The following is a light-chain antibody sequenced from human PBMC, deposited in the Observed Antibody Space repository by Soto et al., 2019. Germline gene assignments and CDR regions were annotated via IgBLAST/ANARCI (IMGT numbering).Light chain of an antibody. J-gene: IGKJ1*01. V-gene: IGKV1-6*01. CDR2: AAS. CDR1: QDVILT. CDR3: LLDYDFSWA. Sequence: AIQMTQSPAPLSASVGDRVANSCRARQDVILTLAWYQQGAVEVPKLLIFAASTFQSGVPFRFSRSGFVTDFTLVITGLQPVDFAIYYCLLDYDFSWAFGQGAKVDIK.